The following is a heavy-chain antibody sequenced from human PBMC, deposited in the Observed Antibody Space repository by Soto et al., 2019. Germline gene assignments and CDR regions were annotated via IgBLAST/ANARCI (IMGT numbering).Heavy chain of an antibody. CDR3: ATSIAVAVYTGDAFDI. D-gene: IGHD6-19*01. J-gene: IGHJ3*02. V-gene: IGHV5-51*01. CDR2: IYPGDSDT. Sequence: PGESLKISCKGSGYSFTSYLIGRVRQMPGKGLEWMGIIYPGDSDTRYSPSFQGQVTISADKSISTAYLQWSSLKASDTAMYYCATSIAVAVYTGDAFDIWGQGTMVTVSS. CDR1: GYSFTSYL.